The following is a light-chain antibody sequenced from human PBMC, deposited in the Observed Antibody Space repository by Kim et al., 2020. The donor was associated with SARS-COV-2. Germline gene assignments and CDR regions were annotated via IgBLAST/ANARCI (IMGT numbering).Light chain of an antibody. CDR1: QSVSSY. CDR2: DAS. J-gene: IGKJ4*01. V-gene: IGKV3-11*01. Sequence: LSPGERATLSCRASQSVSSYLAWYQQKPGQAPRLLIHDASNRATGIPGRFSGSGSGTDFTLTISSLETEDFAVYYCQQRSSWPITFGGGTKVDIK. CDR3: QQRSSWPIT.